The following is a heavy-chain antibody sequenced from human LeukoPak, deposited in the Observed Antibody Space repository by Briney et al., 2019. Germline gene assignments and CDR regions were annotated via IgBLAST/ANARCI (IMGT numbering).Heavy chain of an antibody. CDR2: MNPNSGNT. CDR1: GYTFTSYD. D-gene: IGHD3-16*02. Sequence: ASVKVSCKASGYTFTSYDINWVRQATGQGLEWMGWMNPNSGNTGYAQKFQGRVTITRNTSISTAYMELSSLRSEDTAVYYCARTYVWGSYRYTVYFDYWGQGTLVTVSS. V-gene: IGHV1-8*03. CDR3: ARTYVWGSYRYTVYFDY. J-gene: IGHJ4*02.